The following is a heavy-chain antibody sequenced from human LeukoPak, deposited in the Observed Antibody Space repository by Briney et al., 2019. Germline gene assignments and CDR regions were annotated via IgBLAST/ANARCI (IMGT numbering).Heavy chain of an antibody. CDR2: INHSGST. D-gene: IGHD3-10*02. CDR1: GGSLSGYY. J-gene: IGHJ6*02. V-gene: IGHV4-34*01. CDR3: ARGTLFPYYYGIDV. Sequence: SETLSLTCAVYGGSLSGYYWSWIRQPPGKGLEWIGEINHSGSTNYNPSLKSRVTISVDTSKNQFSLKLSSVTAADTAVYYCARGTLFPYYYGIDVWGQGTTVTVSS.